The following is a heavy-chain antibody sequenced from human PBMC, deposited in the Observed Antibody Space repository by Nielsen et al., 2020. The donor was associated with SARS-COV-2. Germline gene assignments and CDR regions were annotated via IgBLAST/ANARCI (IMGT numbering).Heavy chain of an antibody. CDR3: ARDSTDYASDY. V-gene: IGHV7-4-1*02. J-gene: IGHJ4*02. CDR1: GYTFTTYA. CDR2: INTETGNP. Sequence: ASVKVSCKASGYTFTTYAMNWARQAPGQGLEWMGWINTETGNPTYAQGFTGRFVFSLDTSVSTAYLQISSLKAEDTAVYYCARDSTDYASDYWGQGTLVTVSS. D-gene: IGHD3-16*01.